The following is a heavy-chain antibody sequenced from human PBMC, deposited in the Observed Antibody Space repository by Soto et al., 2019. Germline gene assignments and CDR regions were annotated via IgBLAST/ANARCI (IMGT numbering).Heavy chain of an antibody. CDR1: GYTLTELS. J-gene: IGHJ3*02. CDR3: ATVELHYYGSGSYSGVAFDI. D-gene: IGHD3-10*01. V-gene: IGHV1-24*01. CDR2: FDPEDGET. Sequence: ASVKVSCKVSGYTLTELSMHWVRQAPGKGLEWMGGFDPEDGETIYAQKFQGRVTMTEDTSTATAYMELSSLRSEDTAVYYCATVELHYYGSGSYSGVAFDIWGQGTMVTVSS.